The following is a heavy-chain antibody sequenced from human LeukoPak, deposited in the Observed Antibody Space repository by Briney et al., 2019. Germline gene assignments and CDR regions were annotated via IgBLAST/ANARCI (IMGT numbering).Heavy chain of an antibody. V-gene: IGHV3-21*01. CDR2: ISSSSSYI. D-gene: IGHD5-12*01. CDR1: GFTFSSYS. CDR3: AREMGYSGYYLPKTNNWFDP. J-gene: IGHJ5*02. Sequence: GGSLRLSCAASGFTFSSYSMNWVRQAPGKGLEWVSSISSSSSYIYYADSVKGRFTISRDNGKNSLYLQMNSLRAEDTAVYYCAREMGYSGYYLPKTNNWFDPWGQGTLVTVSS.